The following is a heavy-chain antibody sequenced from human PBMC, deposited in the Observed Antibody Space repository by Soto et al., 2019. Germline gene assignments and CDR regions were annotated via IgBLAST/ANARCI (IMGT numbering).Heavy chain of an antibody. CDR2: IYYSGST. CDR1: GGSISSGGYY. V-gene: IGHV4-31*03. CDR3: AREVSTAAASTGGEYYFDY. J-gene: IGHJ4*02. D-gene: IGHD2-2*01. Sequence: QVQLQESGPGLVKPSQTLSLTCTVSGGSISSGGYYWSWIRQHPGKGLEWIGYIYYSGSTYYNPSLKSRVTISVDTSKHQFSLKLSSVTAADTAVYYCAREVSTAAASTGGEYYFDYWGQGTLVTVSS.